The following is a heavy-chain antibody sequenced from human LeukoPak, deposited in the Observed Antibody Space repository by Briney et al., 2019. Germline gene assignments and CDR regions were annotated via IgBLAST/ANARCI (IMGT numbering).Heavy chain of an antibody. D-gene: IGHD2-2*01. Sequence: PGGSLRLSCAASGFTFSSYAMSWVRQAPGKGLEWVSAISGSGGSTYYAGSVKGRFTISRDNSKNTLYLQMNSLRAEDTAVYYCAKDRCSSTSCYPAMDYYYYYMDVWGKGTTVTVSS. CDR1: GFTFSSYA. CDR3: AKDRCSSTSCYPAMDYYYYYMDV. V-gene: IGHV3-23*01. CDR2: ISGSGGST. J-gene: IGHJ6*03.